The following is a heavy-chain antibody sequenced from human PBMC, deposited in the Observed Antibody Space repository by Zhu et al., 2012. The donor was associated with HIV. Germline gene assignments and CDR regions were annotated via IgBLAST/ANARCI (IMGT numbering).Heavy chain of an antibody. CDR3: ARQYSPGRYYYGSGSYLPNDAFDI. J-gene: IGHJ3*02. CDR2: IYTSGST. Sequence: QVQLQESGPGLVKPSETLSLTCTVSGGSISSYYWSWIRQPPGKGLEWIGYIYTSGSTNYNLSLKSRVTISVDTSKNQFSLKLSSVTAADTAVYYCARQYSPGRYYYGSGSYLPNDAFDIWGQGTMVTVSS. CDR1: GGSISSYY. D-gene: IGHD3-10*01. V-gene: IGHV4-4*09.